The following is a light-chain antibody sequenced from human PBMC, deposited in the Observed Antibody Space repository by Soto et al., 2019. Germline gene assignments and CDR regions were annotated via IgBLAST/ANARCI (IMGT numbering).Light chain of an antibody. CDR3: EQYNNYLYT. V-gene: IGKV1-5*03. Sequence: DIPMTQSPATLSASIGDRVTITCRASQSISTWLAWYQQKPGKAPKLLIYKASTFESGVPSRFTGSGSGTEFTLTISSLQPDDFATYYCEQYNNYLYTFGQGTKLEIK. CDR1: QSISTW. CDR2: KAS. J-gene: IGKJ2*01.